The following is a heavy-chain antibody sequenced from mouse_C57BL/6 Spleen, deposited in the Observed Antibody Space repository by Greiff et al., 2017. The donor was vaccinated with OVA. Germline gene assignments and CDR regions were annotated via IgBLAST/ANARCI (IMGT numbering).Heavy chain of an antibody. CDR1: GFTFSDYY. Sequence: EVQLQESGGGLVQPGGSLKLSCAASGFTFSDYYMYWVRQTPEKRLEWVAYISNGGGSAYYPDPVKGRFTISRDNAKNTLYLQMSRLKSEDTAMYYCARHYYGSSWYFDVWGTGTTVTVSS. J-gene: IGHJ1*03. V-gene: IGHV5-12*01. D-gene: IGHD1-1*01. CDR2: ISNGGGSA. CDR3: ARHYYGSSWYFDV.